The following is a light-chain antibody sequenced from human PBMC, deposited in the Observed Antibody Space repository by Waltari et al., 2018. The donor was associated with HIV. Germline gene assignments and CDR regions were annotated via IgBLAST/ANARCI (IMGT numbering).Light chain of an antibody. CDR2: GAS. J-gene: IGKJ4*01. CDR1: QYISSH. Sequence: EIVLTQSPVTLSLSPGERATLSCRASQYISSHLAWYQQKPGQAPRLLISGASNRAAGIPARFSGSGSGTDFTLTITSLEPEDFAVYYCHQRRDLPPSVSFGGGTKVEIK. V-gene: IGKV3-11*01. CDR3: HQRRDLPPSVS.